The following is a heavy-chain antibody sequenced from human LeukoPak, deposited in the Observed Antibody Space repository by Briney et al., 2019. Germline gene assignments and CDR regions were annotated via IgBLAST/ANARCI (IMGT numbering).Heavy chain of an antibody. J-gene: IGHJ4*02. V-gene: IGHV4-61*02. D-gene: IGHD3-10*01. CDR1: GGSISSGSYY. Sequence: SETLSLTCTVSGGSISSGSYYWSWIRQPAEKGLEWIGRIYTSGSTNYNPSLKSRVTVSVDTSKNQFSLKLSSVTAADTAVYYCARVVHYGSGPAVGWGQGTLVTVSS. CDR3: ARVVHYGSGPAVG. CDR2: IYTSGST.